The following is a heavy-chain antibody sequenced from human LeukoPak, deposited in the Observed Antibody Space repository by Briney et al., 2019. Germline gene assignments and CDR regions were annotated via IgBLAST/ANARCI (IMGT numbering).Heavy chain of an antibody. CDR2: ISSNGGTT. Sequence: GGSLRLSCAASGFTLINYAMSWVRQAPGKGPEWVSGISSNGGTTYYADSVKGRFTISRDNSKNTLYLQMNSLRAEDTAVYYCAKRPRIVGATTGGGAFDIWGQGTMVTVSS. CDR3: AKRPRIVGATTGGGAFDI. V-gene: IGHV3-23*01. CDR1: GFTLINYA. D-gene: IGHD1-26*01. J-gene: IGHJ3*02.